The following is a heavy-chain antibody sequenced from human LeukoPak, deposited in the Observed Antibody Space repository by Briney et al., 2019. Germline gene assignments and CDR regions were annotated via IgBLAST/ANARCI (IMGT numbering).Heavy chain of an antibody. Sequence: SGGSLRLSCAASGFTVSSNFMSWVRQAPGKGLEWVSVIYADGNTYYADSVKGRFTIFRDNSKNTVYLQMNSLRAEDTAVYYCARSGSGWFDYWGQGTLVTVSS. J-gene: IGHJ4*02. D-gene: IGHD6-19*01. V-gene: IGHV3-53*01. CDR1: GFTVSSNF. CDR3: ARSGSGWFDY. CDR2: IYADGNT.